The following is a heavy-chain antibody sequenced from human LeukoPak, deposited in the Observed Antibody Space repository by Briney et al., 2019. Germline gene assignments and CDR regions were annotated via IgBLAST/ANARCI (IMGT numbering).Heavy chain of an antibody. CDR2: IYPGDSDT. CDR1: GYSFTSYW. CDR3: ARRSLTYSSGWYYFDY. D-gene: IGHD6-19*01. Sequence: GESLKISCKGSGYSFTSYWIGWVRPMPGKGLEWMGIIYPGDSDTRYSPSFQGQVTISADKSISTAYLQWSSLKASDTAMYYCARRSLTYSSGWYYFDYWGQGTLVTVSS. V-gene: IGHV5-51*01. J-gene: IGHJ4*02.